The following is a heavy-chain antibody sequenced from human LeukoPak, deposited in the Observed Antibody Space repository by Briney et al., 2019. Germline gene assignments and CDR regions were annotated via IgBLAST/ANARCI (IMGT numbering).Heavy chain of an antibody. D-gene: IGHD3-16*01. J-gene: IGHJ6*03. CDR2: INHSGGT. CDR1: GGSFSGYY. CDR3: ARVKDPGGYYYYYYMDV. Sequence: LETLSVTCAVYGGSFSGYYWSWIRQPPGKGLEWLGEINHSGGTKYNPSLKSRVTISVDTSKNQLSLKLSSVTAADTAMYYCARVKDPGGYYYYYYMDVWGKGTTVTISS. V-gene: IGHV4-34*01.